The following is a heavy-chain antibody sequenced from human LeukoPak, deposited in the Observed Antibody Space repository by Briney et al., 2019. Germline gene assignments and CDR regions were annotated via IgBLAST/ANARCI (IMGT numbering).Heavy chain of an antibody. CDR3: CYGSGILETWFDP. Sequence: ASVKVSCKACVYTFTSYGISWVRQGPGQGLEWMGRISAYNGNTNYAQKLQGRVTMTTDTSTSTAYMELRSLRSDDTAVYYCCYGSGILETWFDPWGQGTLATVSS. CDR2: ISAYNGNT. V-gene: IGHV1-18*01. J-gene: IGHJ5*02. CDR1: VYTFTSYG. D-gene: IGHD3-10*01.